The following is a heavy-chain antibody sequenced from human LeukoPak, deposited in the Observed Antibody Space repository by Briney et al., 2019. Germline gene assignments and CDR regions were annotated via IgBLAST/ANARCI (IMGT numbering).Heavy chain of an antibody. V-gene: IGHV3-64*02. CDR3: VKGGYGYTYHYNWFDH. J-gene: IGHJ5*02. CDR1: GLRFPNFA. D-gene: IGHD5-18*01. CDR2: ISDNGGTT. Sequence: GGSLRLSCVASGLRFPNFAMHWVRQAPGKGLEPLSVISDNGGTTSYADSVKGRFIVSRDNSKNTLFLQMSSLRPEDTAVYYCVKGGYGYTYHYNWFDHWGQGTLVTVSS.